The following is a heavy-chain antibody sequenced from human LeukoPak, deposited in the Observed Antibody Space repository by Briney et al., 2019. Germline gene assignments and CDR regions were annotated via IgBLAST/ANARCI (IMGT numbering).Heavy chain of an antibody. J-gene: IGHJ4*02. CDR3: AGLPQRAEPVGP. CDR1: GGSISSSSYY. D-gene: IGHD1-14*01. CDR2: IYYSGST. Sequence: SETLSLTCTVSGGSISSSSYYWSWIRQPPGKGLEWIGYIYYSGSTNYNPSLKSRVTISVDTSKNQFSLKLSSVTAADTAVYYCAGLPQRAEPVGPWGQGTLVTVSS. V-gene: IGHV4-61*01.